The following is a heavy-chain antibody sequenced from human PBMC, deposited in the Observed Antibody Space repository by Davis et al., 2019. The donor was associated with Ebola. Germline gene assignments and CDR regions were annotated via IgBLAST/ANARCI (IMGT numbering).Heavy chain of an antibody. D-gene: IGHD3-10*01. CDR1: GGSIISSSYY. J-gene: IGHJ3*01. CDR3: ASRPITLVRDGAFDV. CDR2: ISYSENT. Sequence: SETLSLTCAVAGGSIISSSYYWSWIRQSPGKGLEWIGYISYSENTKYNPSLKSRVTISLDTSKKQFSLNLTSLTAADTAVYYCASRPITLVRDGAFDVWGQGTMVSVSS. V-gene: IGHV4-61*05.